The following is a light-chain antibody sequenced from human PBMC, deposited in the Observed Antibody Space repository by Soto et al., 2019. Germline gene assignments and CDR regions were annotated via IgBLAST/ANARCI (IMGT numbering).Light chain of an antibody. CDR2: WAS. CDR3: QQYYSTPPWT. CDR1: QSGLYSSNNKNY. Sequence: DIVMTQSPDSLAVFLGERATINCKSSQSGLYSSNNKNYLAWYQQKPGQPPKLLIYWASTRESGVPDRFSGSGSGTDFTLAISSLQAEDVAVYYCQQYYSTPPWTFGQGTKVDIK. J-gene: IGKJ1*01. V-gene: IGKV4-1*01.